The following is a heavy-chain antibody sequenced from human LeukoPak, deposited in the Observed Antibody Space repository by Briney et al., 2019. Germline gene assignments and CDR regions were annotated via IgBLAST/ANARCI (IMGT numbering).Heavy chain of an antibody. CDR2: ISWNSNSI. CDR3: ARGGFGEFLHWFDP. CDR1: GFTFSDYY. Sequence: GGSLRLSCAASGFTFSDYYMSWIRQAPGKGLEWVSGISWNSNSIGYADSVKGRFTIFRDNAKNSLYLQMNSLRAEDTALYYCARGGFGEFLHWFDPWGQGTLVTVSS. J-gene: IGHJ5*02. V-gene: IGHV3-9*01. D-gene: IGHD3-10*01.